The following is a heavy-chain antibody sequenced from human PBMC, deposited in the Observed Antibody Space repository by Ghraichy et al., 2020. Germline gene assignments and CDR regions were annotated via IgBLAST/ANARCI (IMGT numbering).Heavy chain of an antibody. D-gene: IGHD3-22*01. J-gene: IGHJ3*02. CDR1: GYTFTGYY. V-gene: IGHV1-2*04. Sequence: ASVKVSCKASGYTFTGYYMHWVRQAPGQGLEWMGWINPNSGGTNYAQKFQGWVTMTRDTSISTAYMELSRLRSDDTAVYYCARGDLYYDSSGYFRPPAGLAFDIWGQGTMVTVSS. CDR3: ARGDLYYDSSGYFRPPAGLAFDI. CDR2: INPNSGGT.